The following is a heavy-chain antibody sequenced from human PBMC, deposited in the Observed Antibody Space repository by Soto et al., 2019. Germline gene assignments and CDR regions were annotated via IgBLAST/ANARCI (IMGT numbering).Heavy chain of an antibody. CDR1: GFTFTKPW. Sequence: EVQLVESGGGLVKPGGSLRLSCAASGFTFTKPWMRWVRQPPGKGLEWVGGIKSRADGGTTDYAASVKDRFIISRDDSNDTLYLHMNRLKTDDTAVYYCTTASQWLPPYSWGQGALVTVSS. D-gene: IGHD6-19*01. CDR2: IKSRADGGTT. J-gene: IGHJ4*02. V-gene: IGHV3-15*01. CDR3: TTASQWLPPYS.